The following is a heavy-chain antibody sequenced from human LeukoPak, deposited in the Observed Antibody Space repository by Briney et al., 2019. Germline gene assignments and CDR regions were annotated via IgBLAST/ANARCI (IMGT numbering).Heavy chain of an antibody. CDR2: IYYSGTT. J-gene: IGHJ4*02. Sequence: PSETLSLICSVSGDSITGGTYSWGWVRQPPGKGLEWIANIYYSGTTFYNPSLKSRITVSLDESKNQFSLKLSSVTAADTAVYYCARGYDSSGYYDYWGQGTLVTVSS. CDR3: ARGYDSSGYYDY. CDR1: GDSITGGTYS. V-gene: IGHV4-39*07. D-gene: IGHD3-22*01.